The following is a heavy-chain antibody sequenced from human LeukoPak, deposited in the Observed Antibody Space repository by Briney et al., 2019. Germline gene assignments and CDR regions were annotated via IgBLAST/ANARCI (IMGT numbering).Heavy chain of an antibody. J-gene: IGHJ4*02. CDR2: ISGYNGNT. Sequence: ASVKVSCKSSGYTFTSYGINWVRQAPGQGLEWMAWISGYNGNTNYAQKFQGRVIMTTDTSTSTAYLELSSLRSEDTAVYYCAREESGGYFDYWGQGTPVTVSS. CDR3: AREESGGYFDY. D-gene: IGHD2-8*02. CDR1: GYTFTSYG. V-gene: IGHV1-18*01.